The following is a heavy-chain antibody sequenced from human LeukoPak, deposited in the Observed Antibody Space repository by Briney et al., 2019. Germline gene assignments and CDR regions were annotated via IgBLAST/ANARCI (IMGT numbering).Heavy chain of an antibody. V-gene: IGHV4-34*01. CDR3: ARGLSSWYQLLLGINNWFDP. D-gene: IGHD2-2*01. CDR2: INHSGST. CDR1: GGSFSGYY. J-gene: IGHJ5*02. Sequence: SETLSLTCAVYGGSFSGYYWSWIRQPPGKGLEWIGEINHSGSTNCNPSLKSRVTISVDTSKNQFSLKLSSVTAADTAVYYCARGLSSWYQLLLGINNWFDPWGQGTLVTVSS.